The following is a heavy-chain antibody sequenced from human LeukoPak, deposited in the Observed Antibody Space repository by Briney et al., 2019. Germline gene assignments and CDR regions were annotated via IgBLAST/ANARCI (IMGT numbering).Heavy chain of an antibody. CDR3: ARHAPGYFDY. CDR1: GGSTNSYY. CDR2: IYYSGSA. V-gene: IGHV4-59*08. Sequence: SETLSLTCTVSGGSTNSYYWSWIRQSPGKGLEWIGYIYYSGSANYNPSLKSRVTISVDTSKNQFSLKVSSVTAADTAVYYCARHAPGYFDYWGQGTLVTVSS. J-gene: IGHJ4*02.